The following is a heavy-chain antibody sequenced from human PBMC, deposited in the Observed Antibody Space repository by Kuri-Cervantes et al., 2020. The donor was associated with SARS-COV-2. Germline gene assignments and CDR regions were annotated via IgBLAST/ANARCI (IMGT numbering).Heavy chain of an antibody. D-gene: IGHD1-26*01. V-gene: IGHV4-34*01. J-gene: IGHJ4*02. CDR3: ARGGGGSYCDFDY. CDR2: INNSGST. CDR1: GGSFSGYY. Sequence: SETLSLTCAVYGGSFSGYYWSWIRQPPGKGLEWIGEINNSGSTNYNPSLKSRVTISVDTSKNQFSLKLSSVTAADTAVYYCARGGGGSYCDFDYWGQGTLVTVSS.